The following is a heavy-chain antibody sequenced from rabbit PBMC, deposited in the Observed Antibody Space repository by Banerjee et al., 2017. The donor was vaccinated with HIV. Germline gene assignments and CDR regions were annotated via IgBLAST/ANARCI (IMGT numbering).Heavy chain of an antibody. Sequence: QSLEESGGDLVKPGASLTLTCTASGFSFSSSYYISWVRQAPGKGLEWIACIYAGSSGSTYYASWAKGRFTISKTSSTTVTLQMTSLTAADTATYFCARAGSSYYRSFNLWGQGTLVTVS. V-gene: IGHV1S40*01. J-gene: IGHJ4*01. D-gene: IGHD8-1*01. CDR2: IYAGSSGST. CDR3: ARAGSSYYRSFNL. CDR1: GFSFSSSYY.